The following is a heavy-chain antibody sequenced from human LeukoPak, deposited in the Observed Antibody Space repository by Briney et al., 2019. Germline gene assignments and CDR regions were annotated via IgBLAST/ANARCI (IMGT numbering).Heavy chain of an antibody. CDR2: IKTKADGGTT. Sequence: GGSLRLSCAASGFTFSDAWMSWVRQAPGKGLEWVGRIKTKADGGTTDYAAPVKGRFTISRDDSKTTLYLQMNSLRAEDTAVYFCARWGDGKKFDYWGQGILVSVSS. CDR3: ARWGDGKKFDY. D-gene: IGHD5-24*01. CDR1: GFTFSDAW. J-gene: IGHJ4*02. V-gene: IGHV3-15*01.